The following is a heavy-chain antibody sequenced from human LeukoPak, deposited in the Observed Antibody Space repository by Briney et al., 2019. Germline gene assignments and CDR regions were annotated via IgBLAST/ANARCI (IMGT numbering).Heavy chain of an antibody. D-gene: IGHD6-19*01. V-gene: IGHV3-20*04. J-gene: IGHJ4*02. Sequence: GGSLRLSCAASGFTFGDYGMSWVRQAPGKGLEWVSGINWNGGSTGYADSVKGRFTISRDNAKNSLYLQMNSLRAEDTALYYCARSPIAVASFDYWGQGTLVTVSS. CDR1: GFTFGDYG. CDR3: ARSPIAVASFDY. CDR2: INWNGGST.